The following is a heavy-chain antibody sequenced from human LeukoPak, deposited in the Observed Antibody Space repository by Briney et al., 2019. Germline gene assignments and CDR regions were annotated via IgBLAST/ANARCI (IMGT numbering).Heavy chain of an antibody. J-gene: IGHJ5*02. D-gene: IGHD2-15*01. V-gene: IGHV4-38-2*01. CDR3: ARPRLNGVVAASGFDH. Sequence: SETLSLTCAVSGYSISSDYYWGWIRQPPGKGLEWIGSIYHSGSTYYNPSLKSRVTISVDTSKNQFSLKLSSVTAADTAVYYCARPRLNGVVAASGFDHWGQGTLVTVSS. CDR2: IYHSGST. CDR1: GYSISSDYY.